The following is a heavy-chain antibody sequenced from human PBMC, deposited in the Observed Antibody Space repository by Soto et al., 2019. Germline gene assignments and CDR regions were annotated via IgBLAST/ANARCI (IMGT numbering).Heavy chain of an antibody. CDR1: RDTFNKYA. J-gene: IGHJ6*02. CDR2: IIPIFSSR. V-gene: IGHV1-69*01. CDR3: ARGETYLGV. Sequence: QVQLVQSGAEVKKPGSSAKVSCKTSRDTFNKYAFNWVRQAPGQGREWMGWIIPIFSSRNYAEKFQGRVTITADDSTSTAYMELRSLRFEDTAVYYCARGETYLGVWGQGTTVTVSS. D-gene: IGHD3-16*01.